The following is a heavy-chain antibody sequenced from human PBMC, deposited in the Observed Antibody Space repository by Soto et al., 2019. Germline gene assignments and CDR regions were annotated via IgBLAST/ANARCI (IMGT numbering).Heavy chain of an antibody. Sequence: PGGSLRLSCAASGFTFSSYGMHWVRQAPGKGLEWVAVISYDGSNKYYADSVKGRFTISRDNSKNTLYLQMNSLRAEDTAVYYCAKDTAMGHIFDYWGQGTLVTVSS. CDR1: GFTFSSYG. CDR3: AKDTAMGHIFDY. CDR2: ISYDGSNK. V-gene: IGHV3-30*18. J-gene: IGHJ4*02. D-gene: IGHD5-18*01.